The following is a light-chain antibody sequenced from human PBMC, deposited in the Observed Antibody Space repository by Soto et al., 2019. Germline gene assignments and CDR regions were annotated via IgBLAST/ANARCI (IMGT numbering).Light chain of an antibody. V-gene: IGKV3-11*01. CDR3: QQYDNSPIT. J-gene: IGKJ5*01. CDR1: QDINTY. Sequence: EVVLTQSPATLSLSPGEKATLSCRASQDINTYLGWYQQKPGQPPRLLIYDASNRASGIPARFTGSGSGTDFTLTIDTLEPEDFAVYYCQQYDNSPITFGQGTRLEI. CDR2: DAS.